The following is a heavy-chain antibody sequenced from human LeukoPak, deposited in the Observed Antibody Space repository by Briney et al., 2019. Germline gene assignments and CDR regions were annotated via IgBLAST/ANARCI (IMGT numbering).Heavy chain of an antibody. D-gene: IGHD2-8*01. CDR3: ATELIATGDYFDY. J-gene: IGHJ4*02. CDR1: GYTFTSYY. CDR2: FDPEDGET. Sequence: ASVKVSCKASGYTFTSYYMHWVRQAPGKGLEWMGGFDPEDGETIYAQKFQGRVTMTEDTSTDTAYMELSSLRSEDTAVYYCATELIATGDYFDYWGQGTLVTVSS. V-gene: IGHV1-24*01.